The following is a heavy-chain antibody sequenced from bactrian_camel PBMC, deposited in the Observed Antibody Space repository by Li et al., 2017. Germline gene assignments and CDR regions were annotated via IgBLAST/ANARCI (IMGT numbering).Heavy chain of an antibody. Sequence: DVQLVESGGDLVQPGRSLRLSCAASGFPFSDYPVSWVRQAPGKGLEWVSRITSGGGTTWYDDSVKGRLAISRDNAKNTLYLQLNSLRTEDTAMYYCATGIVSGGGSSLFEYWGQGTQVTVS. CDR3: ATGIVSGGGSSLFEY. CDR1: GFPFSDYP. V-gene: IGHV3S42*01. CDR2: ITSGGGTT. D-gene: IGHD4*01. J-gene: IGHJ4*01.